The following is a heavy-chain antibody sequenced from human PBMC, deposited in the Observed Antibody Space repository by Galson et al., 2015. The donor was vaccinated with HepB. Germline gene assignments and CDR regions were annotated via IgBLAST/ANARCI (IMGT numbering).Heavy chain of an antibody. Sequence: SLRLSCAASGFTVSGMQLSWARQAPGKGLEWVSVIYVDGNTYYADSVKGRFTISRDNSKNTLFLQMNSLRAEDTAMYYCAKDQGDGYVNYYYYYGMDVWGQGTTVTVSS. CDR3: AKDQGDGYVNYYYYYGMDV. CDR1: GFTVSGMQ. J-gene: IGHJ6*02. D-gene: IGHD5-18*01. CDR2: IYVDGNT. V-gene: IGHV3-66*02.